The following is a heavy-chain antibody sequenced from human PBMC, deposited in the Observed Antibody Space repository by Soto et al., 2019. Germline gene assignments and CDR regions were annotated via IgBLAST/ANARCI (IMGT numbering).Heavy chain of an antibody. CDR3: AREGPSDFWSRFDD. J-gene: IGHJ5*02. D-gene: IGHD3-3*01. V-gene: IGHV3-30-3*01. CDR2: ISYHGSNK. CDR1: GFTFNSFA. Sequence: QVHLVESGGGVVQPGRSLRLSCAASGFTFNSFAMHWVRQAPGKGLEWVAVISYHGSNKHYADSVEGRFTISRDNSKNTVYLQMNSLRGEDTAVYYCAREGPSDFWSRFDDWGQGTLVTVSS.